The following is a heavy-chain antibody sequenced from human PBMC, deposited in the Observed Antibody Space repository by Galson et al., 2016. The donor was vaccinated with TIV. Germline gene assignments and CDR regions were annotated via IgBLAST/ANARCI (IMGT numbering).Heavy chain of an antibody. J-gene: IGHJ4*02. Sequence: SLRLSCAASGFTFSGYSMNWVRQAPGKGLEWVSFISSTLSDTFYADSVKGRFSISRDNTKNSVYLQMNNLSAEDMAVYYCVSSRGTDFWRNFDFWGQGTLVTLSS. CDR1: GFTFSGYS. D-gene: IGHD3-3*01. CDR3: VSSRGTDFWRNFDF. V-gene: IGHV3-21*01. CDR2: ISSTLSDT.